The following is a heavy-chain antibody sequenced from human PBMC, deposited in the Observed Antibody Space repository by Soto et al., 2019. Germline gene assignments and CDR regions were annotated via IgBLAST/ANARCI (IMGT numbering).Heavy chain of an antibody. V-gene: IGHV1-3*01. Sequence: ASVKVSCKASGYTFTSYAMHWVRQAPGQRLEWMGWINAGNGNTKYSQKFQGRVTITRDTSASTAYMELSSLRSEDTAVYYCATTPICSGGSCYSRPLDYWGQRTLVTVSS. D-gene: IGHD2-15*01. CDR1: GYTFTSYA. CDR3: ATTPICSGGSCYSRPLDY. J-gene: IGHJ4*02. CDR2: INAGNGNT.